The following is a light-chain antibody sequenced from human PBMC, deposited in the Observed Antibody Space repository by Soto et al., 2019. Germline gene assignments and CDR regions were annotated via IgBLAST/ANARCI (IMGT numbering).Light chain of an antibody. J-gene: IGLJ1*01. CDR2: NND. CDR3: AAWADSLNVLYV. V-gene: IGLV1-44*01. CDR1: RSNIGANA. Sequence: QSVLTQPPSASATPGQRVTISCSGSRSNIGANAVNWYQQLPGTAPRLLIYNNDQRPSGVPARFSGSKSGTSASLAISGLQSDDEANYFCAAWADSLNVLYVFGTGTKVTVL.